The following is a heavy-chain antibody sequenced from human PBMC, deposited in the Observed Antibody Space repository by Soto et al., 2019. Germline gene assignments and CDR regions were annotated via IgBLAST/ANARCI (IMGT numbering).Heavy chain of an antibody. CDR3: VRDGTKTLRDWFDP. J-gene: IGHJ5*02. CDR2: IYATGTT. CDR1: GASISGFY. Sequence: SETLSLTCTVSGASISGFYWSWIRKSAGKGPEWIGRIYATGTTDYNPSLKSRVMMSVDTSKKQFSLKLRSVTAADTAVYYCVRDGTKTLRDWFDPWGQGSSVTVSS. D-gene: IGHD1-1*01. V-gene: IGHV4-4*07.